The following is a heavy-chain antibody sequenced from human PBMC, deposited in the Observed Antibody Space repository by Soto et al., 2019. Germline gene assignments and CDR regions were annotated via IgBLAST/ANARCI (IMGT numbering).Heavy chain of an antibody. J-gene: IGHJ4*02. V-gene: IGHV3-30*18. CDR3: AKDQGSSGYGPLDY. CDR1: GFTFSSYG. Sequence: GGSLRLSCAASGFTFSSYGMHWVRQAPGKGLEWVAVISYDGSNKYYADSVKGRFTISRDNSKNTLYLQMNSLRAEDTAVYYCAKDQGSSGYGPLDYWGQGTLVTVSS. D-gene: IGHD3-22*01. CDR2: ISYDGSNK.